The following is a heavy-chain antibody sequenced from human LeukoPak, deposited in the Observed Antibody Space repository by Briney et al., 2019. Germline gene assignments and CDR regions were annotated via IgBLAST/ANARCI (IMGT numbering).Heavy chain of an antibody. CDR1: GFTFSSYS. Sequence: KPGGSMRLSCAASGFTFSSYSMNWVRQAPGKGLEWVSSISSSSSYIYYADSVKGRFTISRDNAKNSLYLQMNSLRAEDTAVYYCARDVRSSWINWSDPWGQGTLVTVSS. CDR2: ISSSSSYI. V-gene: IGHV3-21*01. J-gene: IGHJ5*02. D-gene: IGHD6-13*01. CDR3: ARDVRSSWINWSDP.